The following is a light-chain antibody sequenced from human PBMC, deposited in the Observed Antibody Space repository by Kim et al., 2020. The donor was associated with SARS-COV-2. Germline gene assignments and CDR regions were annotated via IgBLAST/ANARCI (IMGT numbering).Light chain of an antibody. CDR2: SAS. CDR3: QKYNAAPWT. J-gene: IGKJ1*01. Sequence: DIQMTQSPSSLSASVGDRVTITCWASQGISNSLAWYQQKPGKVPKVLIYSASALQSGVPSRFSGSGSGTDFTLTISSLQPEDVATYYCQKYNAAPWTFGQGTKVDIK. CDR1: QGISNS. V-gene: IGKV1-27*01.